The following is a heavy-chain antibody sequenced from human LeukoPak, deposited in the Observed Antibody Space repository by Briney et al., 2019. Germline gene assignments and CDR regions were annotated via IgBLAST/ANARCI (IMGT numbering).Heavy chain of an antibody. CDR1: GGSISSGSHY. J-gene: IGHJ6*03. Sequence: SQTLSLTCTVSGGSISSGSHYWTWIRQPAGKGLEYIGRVYSSGSTDSNPSLRSRLTMSVDTSKNQLSLKLTCVTAADTAVYYCARLGRFGALLPYYYYMDVWGKGTTVTVSS. V-gene: IGHV4-61*02. D-gene: IGHD3-10*01. CDR2: VYSSGST. CDR3: ARLGRFGALLPYYYYMDV.